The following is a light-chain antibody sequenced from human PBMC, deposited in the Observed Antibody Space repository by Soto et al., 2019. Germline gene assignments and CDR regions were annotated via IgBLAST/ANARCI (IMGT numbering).Light chain of an antibody. CDR3: QQYNNWPQT. J-gene: IGKJ1*01. Sequence: EIVMTQSPATLSVSPGERATLSCRASQSVSGNLAWYQQKPGQAPRLLIYGASTRATGIPARFSGSGSRTEFTLTISSLQSEDFAVYYCQQYNNWPQTFGQGTKVELK. V-gene: IGKV3-15*01. CDR2: GAS. CDR1: QSVSGN.